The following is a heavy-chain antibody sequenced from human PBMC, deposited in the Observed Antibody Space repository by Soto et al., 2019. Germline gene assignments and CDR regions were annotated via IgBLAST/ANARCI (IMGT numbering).Heavy chain of an antibody. CDR3: ARTRSAWSDFHYYSLDV. V-gene: IGHV3-30*03. Sequence: WGSLRLSCAASGFTFNSYGMHCVRHWPLNWLEWVAFISYDSTKTYYADSVKGRFTISRDNSNSALYVQMNSLTGEDTAVYYCARTRSAWSDFHYYSLDVWGQGTTVTVSS. CDR2: ISYDSTKT. CDR1: GFTFNSYG. J-gene: IGHJ6*02. D-gene: IGHD1-26*01.